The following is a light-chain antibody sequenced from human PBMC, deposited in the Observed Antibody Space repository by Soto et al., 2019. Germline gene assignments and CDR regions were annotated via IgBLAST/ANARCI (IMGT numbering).Light chain of an antibody. J-gene: IGKJ3*01. V-gene: IGKV3-11*01. CDR2: DAS. CDR1: QSVSNF. CDR3: QQRSDWRFI. Sequence: EIVLTQSPATLSLSPGERATLSCRASQSVSNFLAWYQQKPGQVPRLLIYDASHRATGIPARFSGSGSGTDFTPAISSLEPEDFAVYYCQQRSDWRFIFGPGTKVDIK.